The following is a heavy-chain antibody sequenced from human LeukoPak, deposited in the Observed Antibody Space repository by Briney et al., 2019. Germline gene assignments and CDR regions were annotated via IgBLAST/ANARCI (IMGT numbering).Heavy chain of an antibody. V-gene: IGHV3-7*01. Sequence: GGSLRLSCAASGFTFSSYWMSWVRQAPGKGLEWVANIKQDGSVKYYVDSVKGRFTIPRDNAKNSLYLQMNSLRAEDTAVYYCARYYYDSSGYYPYYFDYWGQGTLVTVSS. CDR1: GFTFSSYW. D-gene: IGHD3-22*01. CDR2: IKQDGSVK. CDR3: ARYYYDSSGYYPYYFDY. J-gene: IGHJ4*02.